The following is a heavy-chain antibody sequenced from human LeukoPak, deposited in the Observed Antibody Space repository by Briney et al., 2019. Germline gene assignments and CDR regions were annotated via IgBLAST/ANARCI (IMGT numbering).Heavy chain of an antibody. CDR3: AMTTVTTLDY. D-gene: IGHD4-17*01. Sequence: GGSLRLSCAASGFTFSSYGMHWVRQAPGKGLEWVAFIRYDGSNKYYADSVKGRFTISRVNSKNTLYLQMNSLRAEDTAVYYCAMTTVTTLDYWGQGTLVTVSS. V-gene: IGHV3-30*02. J-gene: IGHJ4*02. CDR2: IRYDGSNK. CDR1: GFTFSSYG.